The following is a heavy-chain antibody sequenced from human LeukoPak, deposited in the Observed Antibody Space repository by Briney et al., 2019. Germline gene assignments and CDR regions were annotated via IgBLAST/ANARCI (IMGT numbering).Heavy chain of an antibody. CDR3: AREGEIGYDLSDY. CDR1: GYSFTNYY. Sequence: ASVKVSCKASGYSFTNYYMNWVRQAPGQGLEWMGIINPSGGSTSYAQKFQGRVTVTRDTSTSTVYMELSSLRSEDTAMYYCAREGEIGYDLSDYWGQGTLVTVSS. J-gene: IGHJ4*02. CDR2: INPSGGST. D-gene: IGHD5-12*01. V-gene: IGHV1-46*01.